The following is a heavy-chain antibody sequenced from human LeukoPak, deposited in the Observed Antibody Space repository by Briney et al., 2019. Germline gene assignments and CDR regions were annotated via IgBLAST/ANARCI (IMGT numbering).Heavy chain of an antibody. CDR3: AAKVEHIVVVTAIPEEY. V-gene: IGHV3-21*01. CDR2: XXXXSSYI. CDR1: GFSFSSYS. J-gene: IGHJ4*02. Sequence: GGSLRLSCAASGFSFSSYSMNWVRQAPGKGLEXXXXXXXXSSYIYYTDSVKGRFTISRDNAKNSLYLQMNSLRAEGTAVYYCAAKVEHIVVVTAIPEEYWGQGTLVTVSS. D-gene: IGHD2-21*02.